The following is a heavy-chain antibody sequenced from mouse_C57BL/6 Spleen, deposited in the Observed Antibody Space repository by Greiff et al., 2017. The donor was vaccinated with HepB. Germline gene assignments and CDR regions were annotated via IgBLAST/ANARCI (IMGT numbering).Heavy chain of an antibody. J-gene: IGHJ2*01. D-gene: IGHD2-12*01. CDR3: ASRYWGY. Sequence: EVQLQQSGPELVKPGASVKISCKASGYTFTDYYMNWVKQSHGKSLEWIGDINPNNGGTSYNQKFKGKATLTVDKSSSTAYMELRSLTSEDSAVYYCASRYWGYWGQGTTLTVSS. CDR1: GYTFTDYY. CDR2: INPNNGGT. V-gene: IGHV1-26*01.